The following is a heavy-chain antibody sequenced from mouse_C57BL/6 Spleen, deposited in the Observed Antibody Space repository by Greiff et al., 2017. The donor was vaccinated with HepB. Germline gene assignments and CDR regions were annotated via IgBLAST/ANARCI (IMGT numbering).Heavy chain of an antibody. CDR3: ARDLYGSSSWFAY. Sequence: DVKLVESGGGLVKPGGSLKLSCAASGFTFSDYGMHWVRQAPEKGLEWVAYISSGSSTNYYADTVKGRFTISRDNAKNTLFLQMTSLRSEDTAMYYCARDLYGSSSWFAYWGQGTLVTVSA. V-gene: IGHV5-17*01. CDR2: ISSGSSTN. CDR1: GFTFSDYG. J-gene: IGHJ3*01. D-gene: IGHD1-1*01.